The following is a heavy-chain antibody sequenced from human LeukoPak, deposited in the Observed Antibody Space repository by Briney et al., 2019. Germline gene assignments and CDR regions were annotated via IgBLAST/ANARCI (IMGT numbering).Heavy chain of an antibody. D-gene: IGHD6-13*01. CDR1: GFTFSSHA. CDR2: ISGSGGST. Sequence: GGSLRLSCAASGFTFSSHAMSWVRQAPGKGLEWVSVISGSGGSTYYADSVKGRFTISRDNSKNTLYLQMNSLRAEDTAVYYCAKGIPGYSSPFDYWGQGTLVTVSS. V-gene: IGHV3-23*01. CDR3: AKGIPGYSSPFDY. J-gene: IGHJ4*02.